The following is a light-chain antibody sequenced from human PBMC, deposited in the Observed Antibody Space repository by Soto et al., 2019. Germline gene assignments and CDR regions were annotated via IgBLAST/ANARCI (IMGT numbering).Light chain of an antibody. CDR3: QAYDYSLTASV. J-gene: IGLJ3*02. CDR2: GNR. Sequence: QLVLTQPPSVSGAPGQSVTISCTGNSSNLGAGYDVHWYQQLPGAAPKLVIFGNRNRPSGVPERFSGSKSGTSASLAITGLQTEDEADYYCQAYDYSLTASVFGGGTTVTVL. V-gene: IGLV1-40*01. CDR1: SSNLGAGYD.